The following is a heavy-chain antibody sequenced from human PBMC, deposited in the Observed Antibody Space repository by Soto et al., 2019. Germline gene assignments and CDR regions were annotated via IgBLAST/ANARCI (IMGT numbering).Heavy chain of an antibody. CDR1: GFTFTRYM. CDR2: ISSSGDFI. Sequence: KAGGSLRLSCAASGFTFTRYMINWVRQAPGKGLEWVSSISSSGDFIYYADSVQGRFTISRDNAKSSVDLQMMSLRAGDTAVYYCERDLDGRYPSGVFDIWGQGTMVTVSS. CDR3: ERDLDGRYPSGVFDI. D-gene: IGHD3-16*02. V-gene: IGHV3-21*01. J-gene: IGHJ3*02.